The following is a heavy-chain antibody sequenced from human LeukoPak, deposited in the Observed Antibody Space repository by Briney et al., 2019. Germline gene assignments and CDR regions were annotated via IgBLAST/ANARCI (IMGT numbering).Heavy chain of an antibody. CDR2: INPNSGGT. J-gene: IGHJ6*03. CDR3: ATAMNYEGYYMDV. D-gene: IGHD1-7*01. V-gene: IGHV1-2*02. CDR1: GYTFTGYY. Sequence: ASVKVSCKASGYTFTGYYMHWVRQAPGQGLEGMGWINPNSGGTNYAQKFQGRVTMTRDTSISTAYMELSRLRSDDTAVYYCATAMNYEGYYMDVWGKGTTVTVSS.